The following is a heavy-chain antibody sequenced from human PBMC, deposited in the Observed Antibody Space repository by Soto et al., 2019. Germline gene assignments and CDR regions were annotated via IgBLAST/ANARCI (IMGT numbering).Heavy chain of an antibody. CDR1: GGTFSSSA. CDR2: IIPIFGTA. D-gene: IGHD5-12*01. V-gene: IGHV1-69*06. Sequence: AAVKVSCKASGGTFSSSAISWVRQAPGQGLEWMGGIIPIFGTANYAQKSQGRVTITADKSTSTAYMELSSLRSEDTAVYYRARGVDIVATINARFDYWGQGNLVTVSS. J-gene: IGHJ4*02. CDR3: ARGVDIVATINARFDY.